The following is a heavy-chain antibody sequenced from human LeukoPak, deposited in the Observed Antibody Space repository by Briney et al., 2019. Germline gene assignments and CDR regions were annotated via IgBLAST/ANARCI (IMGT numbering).Heavy chain of an antibody. V-gene: IGHV3-23*01. CDR3: AKFSSTGKTAFDS. Sequence: GGSLRLSCAASGFTFSSHAMSWVRQAPGKGLEWVSAINFSGANTYYADSVKGRFTVSRDNSKNTLYLQMNSLRAGDTAVYYCAKFSSTGKTAFDSWGQGTLVTVSS. CDR2: INFSGANT. CDR1: GFTFSSHA. J-gene: IGHJ4*02. D-gene: IGHD1-1*01.